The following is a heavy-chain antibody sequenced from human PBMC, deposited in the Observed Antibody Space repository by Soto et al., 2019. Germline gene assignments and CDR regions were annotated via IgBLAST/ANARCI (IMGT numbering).Heavy chain of an antibody. CDR2: IYPGDSDT. V-gene: IGHV5-51*07. CDR3: ARGNHPPTYYFEY. D-gene: IGHD1-1*01. Sequence: HQKPGKGLELMGIIYPGDSDTRYSPSFQGQVTISVDKSISTAYVQWSSLKASDTAIYYCARGNHPPTYYFEYWGQGTLVTVSS. J-gene: IGHJ4*02.